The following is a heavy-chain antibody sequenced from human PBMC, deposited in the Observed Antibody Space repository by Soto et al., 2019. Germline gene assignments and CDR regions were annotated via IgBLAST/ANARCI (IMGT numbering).Heavy chain of an antibody. CDR1: GFTFSSYA. D-gene: IGHD2-15*01. CDR3: AKAVSCSGGSCAWFDS. J-gene: IGHJ5*01. CDR2: IADTSGNT. Sequence: AGGSLRLSCVASGFTFSSYAMSWVRQAPGKGLEWASTIADTSGNTHYAESVKGRFTISRDNSKNTLYFQMNSLRAEDTAVYYCAKAVSCSGGSCAWFDSWGQGALVTVSS. V-gene: IGHV3-23*01.